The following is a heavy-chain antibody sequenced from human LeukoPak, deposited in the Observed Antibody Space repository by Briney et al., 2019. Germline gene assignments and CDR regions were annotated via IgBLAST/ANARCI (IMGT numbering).Heavy chain of an antibody. Sequence: GGSLRLSRAASGFTFSSYAMHWVRQAPGKGLEWVAVISYDGSNKYYADSVKGRFTISRDNSKNTLYLQMNSLRAEDTAVYYCARSISTVRFDYWGQGTLVTVSS. CDR1: GFTFSSYA. CDR3: ARSISTVRFDY. D-gene: IGHD4-17*01. CDR2: ISYDGSNK. V-gene: IGHV3-30*04. J-gene: IGHJ4*02.